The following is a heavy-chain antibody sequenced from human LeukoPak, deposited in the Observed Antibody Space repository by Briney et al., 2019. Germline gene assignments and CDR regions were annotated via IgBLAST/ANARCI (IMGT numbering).Heavy chain of an antibody. Sequence: GGSLRLSCAASGFTFSSYGMHWVRQAPGKGLEWVAFIRYDGSNKYYADSVKGRFTISRDNSKNTLYLQMNSLRAEDTAVYYCAKGGIAAAGKAFDIWGQGTMVTVSS. CDR2: IRYDGSNK. D-gene: IGHD6-13*01. V-gene: IGHV3-30*02. CDR1: GFTFSSYG. J-gene: IGHJ3*02. CDR3: AKGGIAAAGKAFDI.